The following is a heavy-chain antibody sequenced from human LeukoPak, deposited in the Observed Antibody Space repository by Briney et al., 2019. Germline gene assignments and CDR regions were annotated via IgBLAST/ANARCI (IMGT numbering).Heavy chain of an antibody. CDR2: ISYDGSNK. J-gene: IGHJ4*02. D-gene: IGHD5-12*01. V-gene: IGHV3-30*04. CDR1: GFTFSSYA. Sequence: GGSLRLSCAASGFTFSSYAMHWVRQAPGKGLEWVAVISYDGSNKYYADSVKGRFTISRDNSKNTLYLQMNSLRAEDTAVYYCARDGYAQEYYFDYWGQGTLVTVSS. CDR3: ARDGYAQEYYFDY.